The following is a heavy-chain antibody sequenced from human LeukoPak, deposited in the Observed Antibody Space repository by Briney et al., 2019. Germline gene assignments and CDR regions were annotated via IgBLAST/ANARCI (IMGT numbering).Heavy chain of an antibody. V-gene: IGHV3-30*04. CDR3: ARDAGYSYADNFDY. D-gene: IGHD5-18*01. J-gene: IGHJ4*02. CDR2: ISYDGSNK. CDR1: GFTFSSYA. Sequence: GRSLRLSCAASGFTFSSYAMHWVRQAPGKGLEWVAVISYDGSNKYYADSVKGRFTISRDNSKNTLYLQMNSLRAEDTAVYYCARDAGYSYADNFDYWGQGTLVTVSS.